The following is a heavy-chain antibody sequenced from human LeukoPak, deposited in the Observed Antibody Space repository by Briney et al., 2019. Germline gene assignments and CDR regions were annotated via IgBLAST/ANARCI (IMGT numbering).Heavy chain of an antibody. CDR3: ARASHDYGDYSHFDY. V-gene: IGHV4-39*07. CDR1: GGSISSSTYY. D-gene: IGHD4-17*01. Sequence: SETLSLTCTVSGGSISSSTYYWGWIRQPPGKGLEWIGSIFYSGRTYYNPSLKSRVTMSVDTSKNQFSLRLSSVNAADTAVYYCARASHDYGDYSHFDYWGQGTLVTVSS. J-gene: IGHJ4*02. CDR2: IFYSGRT.